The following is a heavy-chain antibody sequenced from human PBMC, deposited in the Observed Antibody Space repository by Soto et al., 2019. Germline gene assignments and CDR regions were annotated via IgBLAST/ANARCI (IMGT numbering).Heavy chain of an antibody. CDR2: FDPEDGET. D-gene: IGHD3-3*01. Sequence: APVKVSCKVSGYTLTELSMHWVRQAPGKGLEWMGGFDPEDGETIYAQKFQGRVTMTEDTSTDTAYMELSSLRSEDTAVYYCATETPPITIFGVVPSDYYHGMDVLGQGTTVTGSS. J-gene: IGHJ6*02. CDR1: GYTLTELS. V-gene: IGHV1-24*01. CDR3: ATETPPITIFGVVPSDYYHGMDV.